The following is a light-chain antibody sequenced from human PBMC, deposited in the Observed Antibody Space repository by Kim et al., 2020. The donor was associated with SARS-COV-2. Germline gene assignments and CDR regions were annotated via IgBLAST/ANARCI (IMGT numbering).Light chain of an antibody. CDR2: GKN. Sequence: LGQTVKITCQGDSLRRYDATWYQQKPGPAPVLVIFGKNNRPSGIPDRFSGSSSGNTASLSITGSQAEDEADYYCNSRDSSGNHLVFGGGTKLTVL. CDR3: NSRDSSGNHLV. J-gene: IGLJ2*01. CDR1: SLRRYD. V-gene: IGLV3-19*01.